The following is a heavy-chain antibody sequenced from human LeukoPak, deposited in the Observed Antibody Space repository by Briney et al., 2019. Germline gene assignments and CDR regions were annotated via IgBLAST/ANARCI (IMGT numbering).Heavy chain of an antibody. CDR2: ITPNADRA. J-gene: IGHJ1*01. V-gene: IGHV3-23*01. Sequence: GGSLRLSCAASGFTLGSYGMSWVRQAPGRGLEWVSFITPNADRASYADSVEGRFTISRDNPRNTLYMQMNSLRDEDTAVYYCAIMHGYYDGSGYWVQWGQGTLVTVSS. CDR1: GFTLGSYG. D-gene: IGHD3-22*01. CDR3: AIMHGYYDGSGYWVQ.